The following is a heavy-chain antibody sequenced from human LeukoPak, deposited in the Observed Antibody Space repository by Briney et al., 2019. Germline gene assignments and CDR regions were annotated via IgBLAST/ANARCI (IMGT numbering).Heavy chain of an antibody. CDR2: ISWNSGSI. CDR3: ARDGIHYLGSGSLFDY. V-gene: IGHV3-9*01. D-gene: IGHD3-10*01. J-gene: IGHJ4*02. CDR1: GFTFDDYA. Sequence: GGSLRLSCAASGFTFDDYAMHWVRQAPGKGLEWVSGISWNSGSIDYADSVRGRFTISRDNAKNSLYLQMNSLRAEDTAVYYCARDGIHYLGSGSLFDYWGQGTLVTVSS.